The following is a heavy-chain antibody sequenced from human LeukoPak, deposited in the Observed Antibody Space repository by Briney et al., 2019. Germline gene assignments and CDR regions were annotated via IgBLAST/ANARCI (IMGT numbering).Heavy chain of an antibody. J-gene: IGHJ4*02. CDR1: GYTFTSYA. D-gene: IGHD4-17*01. CDR2: INAGNGNT. Sequence: ASVKVSCKASGYTFTSYAMHWVRQAPGQRLEWMGWINAGNGNTKYSQKFQGRVTITRDTSASTAYMELSSLRSEDTAVYYCARDQSTDYGFDYWGQGTLVTVSS. CDR3: ARDQSTDYGFDY. V-gene: IGHV1-3*01.